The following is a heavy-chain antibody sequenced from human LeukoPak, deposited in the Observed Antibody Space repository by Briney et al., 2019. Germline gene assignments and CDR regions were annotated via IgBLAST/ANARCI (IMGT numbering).Heavy chain of an antibody. CDR1: GFTFSSYG. J-gene: IGHJ4*02. V-gene: IGHV3-33*01. Sequence: GGSLRLSCAASGFTFSSYGMHWVRQAPGKGLEWVAVIWYDGSNKYYADSVKGRFTISRDNSKNTLYLQMNSLRAEDTAVYYCARDAGDFWSGYYPGGLDYWGQGTLVTASS. CDR2: IWYDGSNK. D-gene: IGHD3-3*01. CDR3: ARDAGDFWSGYYPGGLDY.